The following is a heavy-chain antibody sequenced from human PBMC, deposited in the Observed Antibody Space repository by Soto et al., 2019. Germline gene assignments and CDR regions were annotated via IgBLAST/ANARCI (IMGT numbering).Heavy chain of an antibody. J-gene: IGHJ5*02. Sequence: QVQLQESGPGLVKPSQILSLTCTVSGGSISSGDYYWSWIRQPPGKGLEWMGYIYHSGSTYYNQSLISRVTISVNSAKNQFSLKLSSVTAADTAVYYCASEGPDGARLDPWGQGTLVTVSS. CDR3: ASEGPDGARLDP. V-gene: IGHV4-30-4*01. CDR1: GGSISSGDYY. CDR2: IYHSGST.